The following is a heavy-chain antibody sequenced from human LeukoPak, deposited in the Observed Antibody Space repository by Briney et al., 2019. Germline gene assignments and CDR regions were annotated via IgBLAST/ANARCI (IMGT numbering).Heavy chain of an antibody. CDR2: IKQVGSEK. CDR3: ARDLIVVVAATSYNWFDP. CDR1: GFTFSSYW. J-gene: IGHJ5*02. V-gene: IGHV3-7*01. D-gene: IGHD2-15*01. Sequence: GGSLRLSCAASGFTFSSYWMSWVRQAPGKGLEWVANIKQVGSEKYYVDSVKGRFTISRDNAKNSLYLQMNSQRAEDTAVYYCARDLIVVVAATSYNWFDPWGQGTLVTVSS.